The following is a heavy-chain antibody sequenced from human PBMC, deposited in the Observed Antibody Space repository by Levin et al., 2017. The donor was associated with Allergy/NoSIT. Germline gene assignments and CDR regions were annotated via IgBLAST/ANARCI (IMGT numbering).Heavy chain of an antibody. D-gene: IGHD6-13*01. CDR2: IYPGDSDT. V-gene: IGHV5-51*01. Sequence: GESLKISCKGSGYSFTSYWIGWVRQMPGKVLEWMGIIYPGDSDTRYSPSFQGQVTISADKSISTAYLQWSSLKASDTAMYYCARGMTAGTSGYYFDYWGQGTLVTVSS. CDR1: GYSFTSYW. J-gene: IGHJ4*02. CDR3: ARGMTAGTSGYYFDY.